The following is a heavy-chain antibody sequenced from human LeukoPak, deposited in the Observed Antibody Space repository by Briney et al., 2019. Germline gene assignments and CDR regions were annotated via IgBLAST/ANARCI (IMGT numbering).Heavy chain of an antibody. V-gene: IGHV4-39*01. Sequence: SQTLSLTCAVSGGSISSGGYYWGWIRQPPGKGLEWIGSIYYSGSTYYNPSLKSRVTISVDTSKNQFSLKLSSVTAADTVVYYCAPHGDYYYGMDVWGQGTTVTVSS. J-gene: IGHJ6*02. CDR1: GGSISSGGYY. D-gene: IGHD3-10*01. CDR2: IYYSGST. CDR3: APHGDYYYGMDV.